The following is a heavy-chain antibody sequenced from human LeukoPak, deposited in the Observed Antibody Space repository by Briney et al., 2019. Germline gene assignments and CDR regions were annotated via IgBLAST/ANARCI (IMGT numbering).Heavy chain of an antibody. CDR2: INAGNGNT. CDR3: ARVVNSSGWYRGFDY. J-gene: IGHJ4*02. Sequence: ASVKVSCKASGYTFTSYAMHWVRQAPGQRLEWMGWINAGNGNTKYSQKFQGRVTITRDTSASTAYMELSGLGSEDTAVYYCARVVNSSGWYRGFDYWGQGTLVTVSS. CDR1: GYTFTSYA. V-gene: IGHV1-3*01. D-gene: IGHD6-19*01.